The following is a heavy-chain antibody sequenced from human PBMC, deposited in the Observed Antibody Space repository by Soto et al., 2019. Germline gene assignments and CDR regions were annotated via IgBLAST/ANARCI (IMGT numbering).Heavy chain of an antibody. CDR2: IFWDGDQ. CDR1: GFSLSTSPMG. D-gene: IGHD2-21*01. V-gene: IGHV2-5*02. CDR3: AHSPVVINYFDF. J-gene: IGHJ4*02. Sequence: QITLKESGPTLVKPTQTLTLTCTFSGFSLSTSPMGVGWIRQPPGKALEWLALIFWDGDQRYNPALESRLTTTKDTPKNQVVLTMTNVDPVDTATYYCAHSPVVINYFDFWGPGTQVTVSS.